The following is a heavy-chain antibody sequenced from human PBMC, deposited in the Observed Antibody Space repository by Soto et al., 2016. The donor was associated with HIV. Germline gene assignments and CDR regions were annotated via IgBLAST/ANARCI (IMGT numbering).Heavy chain of an antibody. CDR1: GYTLSELS. V-gene: IGHV1-24*01. CDR2: FDPEDGEA. Sequence: QVQLVQSGAQVKKPGASVKVSCKVSGYTLSELSMHWVRLAPGKGLDYMGGFDPEDGEAIYAQNFQGRVTMTVDTYTDTAYMELRSLRSDDTAVYYCARDQFITMFRGVIIHTHFDYWGQGTLVTVSS. J-gene: IGHJ4*02. CDR3: ARDQFITMFRGVIIHTHFDY. D-gene: IGHD3-10*01.